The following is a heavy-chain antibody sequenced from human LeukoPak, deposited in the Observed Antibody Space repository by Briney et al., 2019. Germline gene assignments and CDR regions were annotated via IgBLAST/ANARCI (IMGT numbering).Heavy chain of an antibody. J-gene: IGHJ4*02. V-gene: IGHV1-18*01. CDR2: ISAYNGNT. D-gene: IGHD6-13*01. CDR3: ARDREKYSSSWYSNFDY. CDR1: GYTFTSYG. Sequence: ASVKVSCKASGYTFTSYGISWVRQAPGQGLEWMGWISAYNGNTNYAQKPQGRVTMTTDTSTSTAYMELRSLRSDDTAVYYCARDREKYSSSWYSNFDYWGQGTLVTVSS.